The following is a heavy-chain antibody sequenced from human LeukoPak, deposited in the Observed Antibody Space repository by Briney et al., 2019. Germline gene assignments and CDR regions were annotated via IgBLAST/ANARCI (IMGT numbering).Heavy chain of an antibody. V-gene: IGHV3-7*01. CDR1: GFTFSSYW. CDR2: IKQDGSEK. D-gene: IGHD4-23*01. J-gene: IGHJ4*02. CDR3: ARDHHPTTVVTLFDY. Sequence: GGSLRLSCAASGFTFSSYWMSWVRQAPGKGLEWVANIKQDGSEKYYVDSVKGRFTISRDNAKNSLYLQMNSLRAEDTAVYYCARDHHPTTVVTLFDYWGQGTLVTVSS.